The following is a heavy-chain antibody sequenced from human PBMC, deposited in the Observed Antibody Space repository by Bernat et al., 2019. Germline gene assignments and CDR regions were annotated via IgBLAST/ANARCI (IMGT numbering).Heavy chain of an antibody. D-gene: IGHD3-3*01. CDR2: IYYSGST. CDR3: ARHFGVVVN. CDR1: GGSISSYY. V-gene: IGHV4-59*08. Sequence: QVQLQESCPGLVKPSETLSLTCTVSGGSISSYYWSWIRQPPGKGLEWIGYIYYSGSTNYNPSLKSRVTISVDTTKNQFSLKLSSVTAADTAVYYCARHFGVVVNWGQGTLVTVSS. J-gene: IGHJ1*01.